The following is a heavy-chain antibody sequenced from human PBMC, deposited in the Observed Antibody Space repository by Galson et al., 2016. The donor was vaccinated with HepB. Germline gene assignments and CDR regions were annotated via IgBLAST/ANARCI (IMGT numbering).Heavy chain of an antibody. J-gene: IGHJ4*02. Sequence: SLRLSCAASGFTFSSYWMSWVRQAPGKGLEWVANIKQDGSEKEYVDSVKGRFTISRDNAKNSLDLQMNSLRAEDTAVYYCARDSGDSWSGYSAYYDYWGQGTLVNV. D-gene: IGHD3-3*01. CDR2: IKQDGSEK. V-gene: IGHV3-7*01. CDR3: ARDSGDSWSGYSAYYDY. CDR1: GFTFSSYW.